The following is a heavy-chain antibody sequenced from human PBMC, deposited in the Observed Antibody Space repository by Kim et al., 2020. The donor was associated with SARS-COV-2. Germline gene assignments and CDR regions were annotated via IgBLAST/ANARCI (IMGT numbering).Heavy chain of an antibody. CDR2: LLGGAVNK. Sequence: VWSLRLSCVASGVTFDTYAMSWVRQAPGKGLEWVSSLLGGAVNKFYADSVRGRFTISSDNSKNTLYLQMKSLRDDDTALYYCAKMVIMDGYNYFYYYAMDVWGQGTTVPVSS. D-gene: IGHD2-21*01. CDR3: AKMVIMDGYNYFYYYAMDV. V-gene: IGHV3-23*01. CDR1: GVTFDTYA. J-gene: IGHJ6*02.